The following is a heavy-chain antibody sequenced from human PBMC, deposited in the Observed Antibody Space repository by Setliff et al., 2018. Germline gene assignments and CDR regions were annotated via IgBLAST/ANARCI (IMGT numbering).Heavy chain of an antibody. D-gene: IGHD5-18*01. CDR2: VYYSGSI. J-gene: IGHJ4*02. V-gene: IGHV4-39*01. Sequence: SETLSLTCTVSGGSISDSHYYWGWFRQPPGMRPEWIGTVYYSGSIYYNPSLKSRVTLFVDTSKDQFSLRLTSMTAADTAVYYCARGRIQLWKYYFDYWGQGTLVTVSS. CDR3: ARGRIQLWKYYFDY. CDR1: GGSISDSHYY.